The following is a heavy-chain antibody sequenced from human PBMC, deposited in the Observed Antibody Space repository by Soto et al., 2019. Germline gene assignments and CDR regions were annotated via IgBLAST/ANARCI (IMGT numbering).Heavy chain of an antibody. CDR3: ARDIGFDYVN. J-gene: IGHJ4*02. CDR2: IKEDGSEI. CDR1: EFNVMSYW. Sequence: GGSLRLSCAVSEFNVMSYWMSWVRQAPGKGLEWVASIKEDGSEIYYLQSVRGRFTISRDSAGNALHLAMNYLSAEDTGVYFCARDIGFDYVNWGQGPLVTVSS. V-gene: IGHV3-7*01. D-gene: IGHD3-16*01.